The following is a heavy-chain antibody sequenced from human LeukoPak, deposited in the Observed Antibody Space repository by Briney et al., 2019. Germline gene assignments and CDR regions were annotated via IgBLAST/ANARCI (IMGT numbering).Heavy chain of an antibody. D-gene: IGHD6-6*01. J-gene: IGHJ4*02. CDR3: ARAGPTATRLSPGGSFDY. Sequence: ASVKLSCTASGYTFTSYYIHWVRQAPGQGLEWIGCINPDSGITSYARKLQGRVTTTRDTPISTASLEMRSLKADDTAVYYCARAGPTATRLSPGGSFDYWGQGTLVTVSS. CDR2: INPDSGIT. V-gene: IGHV1-2*02. CDR1: GYTFTSYY.